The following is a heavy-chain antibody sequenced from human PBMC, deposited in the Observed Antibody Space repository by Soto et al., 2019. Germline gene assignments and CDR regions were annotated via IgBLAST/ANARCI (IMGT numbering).Heavy chain of an antibody. CDR3: ARDFLRFGLLYYFDY. CDR1: GFTFSSYA. V-gene: IGHV3-30-3*01. D-gene: IGHD2-15*01. Sequence: GESMRLACAASGFTFSSYAMHCARQAEGKGLEWVAVISYDGSNKYYADSVKGRFTISRDNSKNKLYMQMNSLRAEDTAVYYCARDFLRFGLLYYFDYWGQGTLVTVSS. J-gene: IGHJ4*02. CDR2: ISYDGSNK.